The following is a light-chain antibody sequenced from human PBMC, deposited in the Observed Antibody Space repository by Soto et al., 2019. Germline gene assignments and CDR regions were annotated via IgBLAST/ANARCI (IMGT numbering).Light chain of an antibody. V-gene: IGLV4-60*03. CDR1: SGHSSYI. Sequence: QPVLTQSSSASASLGSSVKHTCTLTSGHSSYIIAWHQQQPGKAPRYLMKLEGSGSYNKGSGVPDRFSGSSSGADRYLTISNLQSEDEADYYCETWDSNTRVFGTGTKVTVL. J-gene: IGLJ1*01. CDR2: LEGSGSY. CDR3: ETWDSNTRV.